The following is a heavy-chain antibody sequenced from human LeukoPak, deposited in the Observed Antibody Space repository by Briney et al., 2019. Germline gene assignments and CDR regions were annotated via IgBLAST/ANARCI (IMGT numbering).Heavy chain of an antibody. J-gene: IGHJ4*02. CDR2: IYYSGST. Sequence: SETLSLTCTVSGGSMSYYYWSWIRQPPGKGLEWIGYIYYSGSTNYNPSLKSRVTISVDTSKNQFSLKLSSVTAADTAVYYCARDRRGYSYVWGQGTLVTVSS. CDR3: ARDRRGYSYV. V-gene: IGHV4-59*12. CDR1: GGSMSYYY. D-gene: IGHD5-18*01.